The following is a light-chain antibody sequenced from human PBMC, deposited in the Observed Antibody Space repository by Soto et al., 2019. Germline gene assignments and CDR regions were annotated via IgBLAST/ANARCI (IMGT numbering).Light chain of an antibody. V-gene: IGLV7-46*01. J-gene: IGLJ3*02. CDR1: TGPVTSGHY. CDR2: DTS. CDR3: FLYCHGDGWM. Sequence: QAVVTQEPSLTVSPGGTVTLTCGSSTGPVTSGHYPYWFQQKTGQAPRTLIYDTSDKHSWTPARFSGSLLGGKAALTLSGAQPEDEADYYCFLYCHGDGWMFGGGTKVTVL.